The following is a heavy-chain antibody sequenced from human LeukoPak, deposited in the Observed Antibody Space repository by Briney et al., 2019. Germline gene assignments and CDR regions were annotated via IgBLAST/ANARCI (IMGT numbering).Heavy chain of an antibody. CDR1: GYTFTSYY. Sequence: VASVKVSCKASGYTFTSYYMHWVRQAPGQGLEWMGIINPSGGSTSYAQEFQGRVTMTRDTSTSTVYMELSSLRSEDTAVYYCARSWLRRCWYFDLWGRGTLVTVSS. J-gene: IGHJ2*01. V-gene: IGHV1-46*01. D-gene: IGHD5-12*01. CDR2: INPSGGST. CDR3: ARSWLRRCWYFDL.